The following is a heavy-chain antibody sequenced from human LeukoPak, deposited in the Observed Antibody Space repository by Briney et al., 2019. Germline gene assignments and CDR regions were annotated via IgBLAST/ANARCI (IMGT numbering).Heavy chain of an antibody. CDR1: GFTFSNYW. D-gene: IGHD2-8*01. J-gene: IGHJ4*02. CDR3: AKWPEGAMDYFDY. V-gene: IGHV3-74*01. CDR2: IYVDGRTT. Sequence: GSLRLSCVASGFTFSNYWMHWVRQPPGKGLVWVSRIYVDGRTTNYADSVKGRFTISRDNAKNTVYLEMNSLSVEDTATYYCAKWPEGAMDYFDYWGQGTLVTVSS.